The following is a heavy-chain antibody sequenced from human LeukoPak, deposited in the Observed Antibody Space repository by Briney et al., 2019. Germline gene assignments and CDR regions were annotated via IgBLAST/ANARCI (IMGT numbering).Heavy chain of an antibody. CDR2: ISWNSAYI. CDR1: GFTFHHYA. J-gene: IGHJ4*02. Sequence: PGRSLRLSCAASGFTFHHYAIHWVRQVPGKGLEWVSGISWNSAYIGYADSVKGRFTISRDNAKNSVYLQMNSLRAEDTALYYCAKDKAPLYSGYDRDLDFWGQGTMVTVSS. D-gene: IGHD5-12*01. CDR3: AKDKAPLYSGYDRDLDF. V-gene: IGHV3-9*01.